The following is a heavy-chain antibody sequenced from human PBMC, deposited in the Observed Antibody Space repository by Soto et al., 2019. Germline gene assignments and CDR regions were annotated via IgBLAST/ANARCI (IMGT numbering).Heavy chain of an antibody. Sequence: SETLSLTCAVYGGSFSGYYWSWIRQPPGKGLEWIGEINHSGSTNYNPSLKSRVTISVDTSKNQFSLKLSSVTAADTAVYYCAILGKGYWGQGTLVTVSS. D-gene: IGHD3-16*01. CDR2: INHSGST. J-gene: IGHJ4*02. CDR3: AILGKGY. CDR1: GGSFSGYY. V-gene: IGHV4-34*01.